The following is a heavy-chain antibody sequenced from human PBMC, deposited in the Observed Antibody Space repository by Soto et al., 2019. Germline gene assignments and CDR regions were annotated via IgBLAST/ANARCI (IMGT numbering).Heavy chain of an antibody. V-gene: IGHV3-23*01. J-gene: IGHJ4*02. D-gene: IGHD2-21*02. CDR1: GFTFSTYA. CDR3: AKGKSATVTYFDS. Sequence: PGWSLRLSCAASGFTFSTYAMSWVRQAPGKGLEWVSGISGSGGSTYYADSVKGRFTISRDKSKSMLYLQMNVLRAEDTAIYYCAKGKSATVTYFDSWGQGTLVTVSS. CDR2: ISGSGGST.